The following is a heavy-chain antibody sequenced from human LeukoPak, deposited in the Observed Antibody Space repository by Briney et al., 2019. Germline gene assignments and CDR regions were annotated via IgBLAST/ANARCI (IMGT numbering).Heavy chain of an antibody. J-gene: IGHJ4*02. CDR1: GGSISSYY. V-gene: IGHV3-23*01. Sequence: CTVSGGSISSYYWSWVRQAPGKGLEWVSAISGSGGSTYYADSVKGRFTISRDNSKNTLYLQMNSLRAEDTAVYYCAKDLLRYFDWLSGWGQGTLVTVSS. D-gene: IGHD3-9*01. CDR3: AKDLLRYFDWLSG. CDR2: ISGSGGST.